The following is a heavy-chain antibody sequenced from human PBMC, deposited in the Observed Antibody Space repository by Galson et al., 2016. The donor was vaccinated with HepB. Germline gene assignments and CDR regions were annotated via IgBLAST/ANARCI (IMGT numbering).Heavy chain of an antibody. D-gene: IGHD4-17*01. CDR1: GFTFSAYW. J-gene: IGHJ6*04. CDR3: ASLATVTTRYYYYGLDV. Sequence: SLRLSCAASGFTFSAYWMYWVRQAPGKGLVRVSRINSDGSNITYADSVKGRFTISRNNAKNTLYLQMNSLRAEDTAVYYCASLATVTTRYYYYGLDVWGKGTTVTVSS. V-gene: IGHV3-74*01. CDR2: INSDGSNI.